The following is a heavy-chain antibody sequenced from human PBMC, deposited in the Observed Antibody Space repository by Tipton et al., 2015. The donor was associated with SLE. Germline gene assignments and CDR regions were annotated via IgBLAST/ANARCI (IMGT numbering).Heavy chain of an antibody. D-gene: IGHD7-27*01. V-gene: IGHV4-59*02. CDR3: ARGRRLGNRLRVFWKFDL. Sequence: TLSLTCTVSGGSVRSHYWSWIRQSPGKGLEWIGYISDSGRTHYNPSLKSRVAIAVDTSKNHFSLNLTSMTAADSAVYYCARGRRLGNRLRVFWKFDLWGRGTLVTVS. CDR2: ISDSGRT. CDR1: GGSVRSHY. J-gene: IGHJ2*01.